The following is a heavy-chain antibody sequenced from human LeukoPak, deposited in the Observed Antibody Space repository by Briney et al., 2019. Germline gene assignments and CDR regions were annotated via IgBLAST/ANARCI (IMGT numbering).Heavy chain of an antibody. J-gene: IGHJ5*02. CDR2: FSITGST. CDR1: GDSISSGNYY. Sequence: PSQTLSLTCTVSGDSISSGNYYWSWMRQPAGRGLEWIGRFSITGSTDYNPSLKSRVTISVDTYKNQFSLRLTSVTAADTAVYYCVRGFDPWGQGTLVTVSS. V-gene: IGHV4-61*02. CDR3: VRGFDP.